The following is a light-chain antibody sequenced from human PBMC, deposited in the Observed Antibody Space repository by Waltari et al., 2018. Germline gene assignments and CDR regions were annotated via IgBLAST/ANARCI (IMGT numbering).Light chain of an antibody. J-gene: IGLJ1*01. CDR2: LKSDGSR. V-gene: IGLV4-69*01. CDR1: SVHSPYA. Sequence: QLVLTHSPSASASRGASLQLTCTLRSVHSPYAIAWHQPQPEKGPRFLLSLKSDGSRSRGYGIPDRFSGSSSGAERYLTISSLQSEDEADYYCQTWGTGIHVFGTGTKVTVL. CDR3: QTWGTGIHV.